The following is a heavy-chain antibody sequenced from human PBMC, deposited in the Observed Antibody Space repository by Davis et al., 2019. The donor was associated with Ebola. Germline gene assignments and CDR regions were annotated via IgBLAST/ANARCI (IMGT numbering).Heavy chain of an antibody. CDR1: GGSISSSSYY. CDR2: IYYSGST. Sequence: MPSETLSFTCTVSGGSISSSSYYWGWIRQPPGKGLEWIGSIYYSGSTYYNPSLKSRVTISVDKSKNQFSLKLSSVTAADTAVYYCARDTAAAGIVYWGQGTLVTVSS. J-gene: IGHJ4*02. D-gene: IGHD6-13*01. V-gene: IGHV4-39*07. CDR3: ARDTAAAGIVY.